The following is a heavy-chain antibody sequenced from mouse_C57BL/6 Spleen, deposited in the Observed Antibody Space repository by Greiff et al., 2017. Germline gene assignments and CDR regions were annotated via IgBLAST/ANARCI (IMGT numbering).Heavy chain of an antibody. J-gene: IGHJ4*01. CDR1: GFTFSAYG. CDR3: ARTMDY. CDR2: ISSGSSTI. V-gene: IGHV5-17*01. Sequence: EVKLVESGGGLVKPGGSLKLSCAASGFTFSAYGMHWVSQAPEKGLEWVAYISSGSSTIYYADTVKGRFTISRDNAKNTLFLQMTSLMSEDTAMYYCARTMDYWGQGTSVTVSS.